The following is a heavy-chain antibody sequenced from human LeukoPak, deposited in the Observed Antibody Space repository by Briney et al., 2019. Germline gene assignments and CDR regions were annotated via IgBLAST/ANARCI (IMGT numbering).Heavy chain of an antibody. D-gene: IGHD4-17*01. CDR3: AREGDYGDYAH. CDR1: GFTCSSYS. CDR2: ISSSSSTI. Sequence: PGGSLRLSCAASGFTCSSYSMNWVRQAPGKGLEWVSYISSSSSTIYYADSVKGRFTISRDNAKNSLYLQMNSLRAEDTAVYYCAREGDYGDYAHWGQGTLVTVSS. V-gene: IGHV3-48*01. J-gene: IGHJ4*02.